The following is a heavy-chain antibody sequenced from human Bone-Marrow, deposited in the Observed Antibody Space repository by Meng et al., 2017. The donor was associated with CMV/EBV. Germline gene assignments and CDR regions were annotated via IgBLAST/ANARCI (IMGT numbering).Heavy chain of an antibody. D-gene: IGHD2-21*01. J-gene: IGHJ6*02. V-gene: IGHV1-24*01. CDR3: ATGLSIPTYYYYGMDV. Sequence: ASVKVSCKVSGYTLTELSMHWVRQAPGKGLEWMGGFDPEDGETIYAQKFQGRVTMTEDTSTDTAYMELSSLRSEDTAVYYCATGLSIPTYYYYGMDVWGQGTMVTVSS. CDR2: FDPEDGET. CDR1: GYTLTELS.